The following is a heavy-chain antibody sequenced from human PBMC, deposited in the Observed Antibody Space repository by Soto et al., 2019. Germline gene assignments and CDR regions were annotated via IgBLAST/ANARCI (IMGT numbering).Heavy chain of an antibody. CDR2: IIPILGIA. V-gene: IGHV1-69*08. D-gene: IGHD3-10*01. CDR3: ARDQKGDYYGSGSTNWFDP. Sequence: QVQLVQSGAEVKKPGSSVKVSCKASGGTFSSYTISWVRQAPGQGLEWMGRIIPILGIANYAQKFQGRVTITADKSTSTDYMELSSLRSEDTAVYYCARDQKGDYYGSGSTNWFDPWGQGTLVTVSS. J-gene: IGHJ5*02. CDR1: GGTFSSYT.